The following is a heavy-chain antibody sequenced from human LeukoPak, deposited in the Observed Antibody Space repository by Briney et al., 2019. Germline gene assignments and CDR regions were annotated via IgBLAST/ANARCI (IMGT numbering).Heavy chain of an antibody. CDR1: GYSFTSYW. J-gene: IGHJ6*02. D-gene: IGHD2-15*01. CDR2: IYPGDSDT. Sequence: GESLKISCKGSGYSFTSYWIGWVRQMPGKGLEWMGIIYPGDSDTSYSPSFQGQVTISADKSISTAYLQWSSLKASDTAMYYCARLGCSGGSCYGSYYGMDVWGQGTTVTVSS. V-gene: IGHV5-51*01. CDR3: ARLGCSGGSCYGSYYGMDV.